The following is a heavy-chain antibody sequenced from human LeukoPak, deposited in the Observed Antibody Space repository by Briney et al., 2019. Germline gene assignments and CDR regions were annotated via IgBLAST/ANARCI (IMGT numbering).Heavy chain of an antibody. Sequence: LGGSLRLTCAASGFTFNSNAMSWVRQAPGKGLEWVSAIASGGSTYYADSVKGRFTVSRDNSKNTLYLQMNSLRAEDTAIYYCAKGSGYDTDFDYWGQGTLVTVSS. CDR2: IASGGST. J-gene: IGHJ4*02. CDR1: GFTFNSNA. CDR3: AKGSGYDTDFDY. V-gene: IGHV3-23*01. D-gene: IGHD3-9*01.